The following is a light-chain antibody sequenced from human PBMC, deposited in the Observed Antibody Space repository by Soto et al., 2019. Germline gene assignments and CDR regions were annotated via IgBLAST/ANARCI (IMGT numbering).Light chain of an antibody. CDR3: QAWGSGPVV. CDR1: MLGDNF. Sequence: SYELTQPPSVSVSPGQTVIITCSGDMLGDNFACWYQQKPGQSPVLVMYQDSKRPSGIPDRFSGSNAGNTATLTISGTQAMDEADYYCQAWGSGPVVFGGGTKVTVL. J-gene: IGLJ3*02. V-gene: IGLV3-1*01. CDR2: QDS.